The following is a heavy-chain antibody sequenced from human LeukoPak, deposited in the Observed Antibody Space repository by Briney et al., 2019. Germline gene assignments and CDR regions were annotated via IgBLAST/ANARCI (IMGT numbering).Heavy chain of an antibody. CDR3: ASGPGDGYNPGYYYYMDV. CDR1: GGTFSSYA. V-gene: IGHV1-69*06. D-gene: IGHD5-24*01. J-gene: IGHJ6*03. CDR2: IIPIFGTA. Sequence: ASVKVSCKASGGTFSSYAISWVRQAPGQELEWMGGIIPIFGTANYAQKFQGRVTITADKSTSTAYMELSSLRSEDTAVYYCASGPGDGYNPGYYYYMDVWGKGTTVTVSS.